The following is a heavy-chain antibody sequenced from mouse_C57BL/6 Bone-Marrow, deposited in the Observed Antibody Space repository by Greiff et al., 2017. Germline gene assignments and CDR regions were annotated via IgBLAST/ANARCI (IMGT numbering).Heavy chain of an antibody. Sequence: VQLQQSGPELVKPGASVKIPCKASGYTFTDYNMDWVKQSPGKSLEWIGDINPNNGGTIYNQKFKGKATLTVDTSSSTAYMKLCSLASEDSTVYTCERPLGLHYDARGYWGQGTSVTVSS. CDR2: INPNNGGT. CDR1: GYTFTDYN. D-gene: IGHD3-1*01. J-gene: IGHJ4*01. V-gene: IGHV1-18*01. CDR3: ERPLGLHYDARGY.